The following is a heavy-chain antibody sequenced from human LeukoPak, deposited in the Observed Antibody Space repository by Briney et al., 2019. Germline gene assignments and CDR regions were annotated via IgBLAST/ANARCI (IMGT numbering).Heavy chain of an antibody. Sequence: GGPLRLSCAASGFTFSNAWKSWVRQAPGKGLEWVANIKQDGSEKYYVDSVKGRFTISRDNAKNSLYLQMNSLGAEDTAVYYCAREYTSGWCLDYWGQGTLVTVSS. V-gene: IGHV3-7*01. J-gene: IGHJ4*02. CDR3: AREYTSGWCLDY. CDR1: GFTFSNAW. CDR2: IKQDGSEK. D-gene: IGHD6-19*01.